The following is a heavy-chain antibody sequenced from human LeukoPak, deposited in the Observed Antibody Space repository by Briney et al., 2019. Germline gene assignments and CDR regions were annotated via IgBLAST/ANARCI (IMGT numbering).Heavy chain of an antibody. Sequence: GGSLRLSCAASGFTFSSYAMSWVRQAPGKGLEWVSTISGSGGSTYYADSVKGRFAISRDNAKNTLYLQMNSLRAEDTAVYYCAKGRATAGTANDYWGQGTLVTVSS. CDR2: ISGSGGST. CDR1: GFTFSSYA. D-gene: IGHD6-13*01. V-gene: IGHV3-23*01. J-gene: IGHJ4*02. CDR3: AKGRATAGTANDY.